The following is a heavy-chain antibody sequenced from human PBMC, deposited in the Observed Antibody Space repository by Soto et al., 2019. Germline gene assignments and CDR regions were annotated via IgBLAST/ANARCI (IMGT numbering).Heavy chain of an antibody. CDR1: VGSISSYY. Sequence: SETLSLTCTVSVGSISSYYCSWIRQPPGKGLEWIGYMYCSGISNYNPSLKSRVTILLDTPKNQFSLKLSSVTAADSAVYYCARGASGYYPLAWFDPWGQGTLVTVSS. V-gene: IGHV4-59*01. CDR3: ARGASGYYPLAWFDP. D-gene: IGHD3-3*01. CDR2: MYCSGIS. J-gene: IGHJ5*02.